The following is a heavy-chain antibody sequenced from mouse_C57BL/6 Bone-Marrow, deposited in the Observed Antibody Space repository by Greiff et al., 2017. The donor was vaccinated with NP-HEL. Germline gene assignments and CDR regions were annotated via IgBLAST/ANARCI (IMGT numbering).Heavy chain of an antibody. Sequence: EVKLVESGGGLVQPGGSLKLSCAASGFTFSDYGLAWVRQAPRKGPEWVAFISNLAYSIYYADTVTGRFTISRENAKNTLYLEMSSLRSEDTAMYYCARRRKKRGSSDWYFDVWGTGTTVTVSS. V-gene: IGHV5-15*01. CDR3: ARRRKKRGSSDWYFDV. D-gene: IGHD1-1*01. J-gene: IGHJ1*03. CDR2: ISNLAYSI. CDR1: GFTFSDYG.